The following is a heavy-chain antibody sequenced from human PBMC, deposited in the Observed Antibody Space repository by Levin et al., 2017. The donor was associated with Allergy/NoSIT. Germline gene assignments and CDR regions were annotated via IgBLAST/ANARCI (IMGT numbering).Heavy chain of an antibody. CDR3: ARDMENIVVVTAFDY. J-gene: IGHJ4*02. V-gene: IGHV3-21*01. Sequence: TGGSLRLSCAASGFTFSSYSMNWVRQAPGKGLEWVSSISSSSSYIYYADSVKGRFTISRDNAKNSLYLQMNSLRAEDTAVYYCARDMENIVVVTAFDYWGQGTLVTVSS. D-gene: IGHD2-21*02. CDR1: GFTFSSYS. CDR2: ISSSSSYI.